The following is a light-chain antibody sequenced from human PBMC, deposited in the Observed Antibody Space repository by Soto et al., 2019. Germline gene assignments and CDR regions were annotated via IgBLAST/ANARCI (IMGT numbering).Light chain of an antibody. Sequence: QSVLTQSPSASASLGASVKLTCTLSIGHSSYAIAWHQQQAEKGPRYLMKLNSDGSHTKGDGIPDRFSGSSSGAERYLTISSLQSEDEADYYCQTWGTGIRVFGGGTKLTVL. V-gene: IGLV4-69*01. CDR2: LNSDGSH. J-gene: IGLJ3*02. CDR3: QTWGTGIRV. CDR1: IGHSSYA.